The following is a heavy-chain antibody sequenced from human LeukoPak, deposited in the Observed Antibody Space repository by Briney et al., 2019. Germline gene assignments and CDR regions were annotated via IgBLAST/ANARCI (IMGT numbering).Heavy chain of an antibody. Sequence: SETLSLTCTVSGGSISSFYWSWIRQPPGKGLQWIGYIYYSGITRYNPSLKSRVTISVDTSKNQFSLRLSSVTAADTAVYYCASGGYSGYAFDYWGQGILVTVSS. V-gene: IGHV4-59*01. CDR2: IYYSGIT. D-gene: IGHD5-12*01. CDR1: GGSISSFY. J-gene: IGHJ4*02. CDR3: ASGGYSGYAFDY.